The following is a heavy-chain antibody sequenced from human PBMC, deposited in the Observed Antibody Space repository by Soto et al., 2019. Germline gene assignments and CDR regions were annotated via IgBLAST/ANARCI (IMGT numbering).Heavy chain of an antibody. CDR1: GYTFTRYP. CDR3: AIVYYESGGYGDAFDI. D-gene: IGHD3-22*01. Sequence: ASVKVSCKTSGYTFTRYPIHWVRQAPGQRLEWMGWINAGNGNTEYSQNFQGRVTISRDTSASTTYMELSSLRSEDTAVYSCAIVYYESGGYGDAFDIWGQGTTVTVSS. V-gene: IGHV1-3*01. CDR2: INAGNGNT. J-gene: IGHJ3*02.